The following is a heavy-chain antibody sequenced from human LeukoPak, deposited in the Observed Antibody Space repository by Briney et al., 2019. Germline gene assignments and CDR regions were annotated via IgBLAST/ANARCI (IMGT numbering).Heavy chain of an antibody. D-gene: IGHD6-19*01. J-gene: IGHJ4*02. CDR1: GGSISGSSYY. V-gene: IGHV4-39*02. CDR3: ARDLGMAGIAPVDY. CDR2: IYYSGST. Sequence: SETLSLTCTVSGGSISGSSYYWGWIRQPPGKGLEWIGSIYYSGSTYYNPSLKSRVTISVDTSKNQFSLKVTSVTAADTAVYYCARDLGMAGIAPVDYWGQGTLVTVSS.